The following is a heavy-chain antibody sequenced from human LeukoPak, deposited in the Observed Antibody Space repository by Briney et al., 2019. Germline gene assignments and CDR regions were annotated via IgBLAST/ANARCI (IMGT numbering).Heavy chain of an antibody. V-gene: IGHV3-23*01. D-gene: IGHD4-23*01. CDR3: ARDQHGRDYGGNPQLFDY. J-gene: IGHJ4*02. CDR1: GFTFSSYA. CDR2: ISGSGGST. Sequence: PGGSLRLSCAASGFTFSSYAMSWVRQAPGKGLEWVSAISGSGGSTYYADSVKGRFTISRDNSKNTLYLQMNSLRAEDTAVYYCARDQHGRDYGGNPQLFDYWGQGTLVTVSS.